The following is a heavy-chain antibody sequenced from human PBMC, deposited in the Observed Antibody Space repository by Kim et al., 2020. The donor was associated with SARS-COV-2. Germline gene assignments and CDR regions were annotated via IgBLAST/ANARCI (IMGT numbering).Heavy chain of an antibody. Sequence: DSGEGRFTISRDNSKNTLYLQMNSLRAEDTAVYYCAKEGVGAAAGTLFDYWGQGTLVTVSS. V-gene: IGHV3-23*01. D-gene: IGHD6-13*01. CDR3: AKEGVGAAAGTLFDY. J-gene: IGHJ4*02.